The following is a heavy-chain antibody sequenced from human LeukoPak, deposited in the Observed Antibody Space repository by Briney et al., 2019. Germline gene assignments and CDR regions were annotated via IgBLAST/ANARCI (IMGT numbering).Heavy chain of an antibody. CDR1: GYTLTELS. J-gene: IGHJ6*02. CDR2: FDPEDGET. Sequence: VASVKVSCKVSGYTLTELSMHWVRQAPGKGLEWMGGFDPEDGETIYAQKFQGRVTMTEDTSTDTAYMELSSLRSEDTAVYYCARVSYDILTGYPIYYYYGMDVWGQGTTVTVSS. D-gene: IGHD3-9*01. CDR3: ARVSYDILTGYPIYYYYGMDV. V-gene: IGHV1-24*01.